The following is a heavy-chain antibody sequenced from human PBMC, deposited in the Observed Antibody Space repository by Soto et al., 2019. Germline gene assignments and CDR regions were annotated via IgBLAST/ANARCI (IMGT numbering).Heavy chain of an antibody. CDR2: IYHSGSS. J-gene: IGHJ4*02. D-gene: IGHD5-18*01. CDR1: GGSISSGGYS. Sequence: QVQLQESGSGLVEPSQTLSLTCTVSGGSISSGGYSWSWIRQPPGKDLEWIGYIYHSGSSYYNPSLKTRVTISVDRSKNQFSLKLSSPTAADTAVYYCARSGYSYGYLDYWGQGTLVTVSS. CDR3: ARSGYSYGYLDY. V-gene: IGHV4-30-2*01.